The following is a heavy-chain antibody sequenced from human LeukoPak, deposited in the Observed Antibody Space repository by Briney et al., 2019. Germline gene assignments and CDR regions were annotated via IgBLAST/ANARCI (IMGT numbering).Heavy chain of an antibody. CDR3: GLEMATTIRDY. CDR2: INMDGSIT. V-gene: IGHV3-74*01. Sequence: GGSLRLSCAASGFTFSSYWMHWVRQAPGKGLVWVSRINMDGSITSYADSVKGRFTISRDNAKNTLYLQMNSLRAEDTAVYYCGLEMATTIRDYWGQGTLVTVSS. CDR1: GFTFSSYW. D-gene: IGHD5-24*01. J-gene: IGHJ4*02.